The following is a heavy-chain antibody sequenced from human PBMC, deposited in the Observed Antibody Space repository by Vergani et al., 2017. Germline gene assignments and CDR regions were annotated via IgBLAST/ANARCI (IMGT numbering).Heavy chain of an antibody. CDR2: IRSKNDGVTA. J-gene: IGHJ4*02. D-gene: IGHD2-2*02. V-gene: IGHV3-15*01. Sequence: EVQVVESGGGLIKPGRSLRLSCVVSGITFKNACINWVRQAPGKGLEWIGRIRSKNDGVTADYAAPLKGRFTISRDDSTDSAFLLVNNLKNEDTAVYFCYTDYHDYWGQGTLGTVSS. CDR3: YTDYHDY. CDR1: GITFKNAC.